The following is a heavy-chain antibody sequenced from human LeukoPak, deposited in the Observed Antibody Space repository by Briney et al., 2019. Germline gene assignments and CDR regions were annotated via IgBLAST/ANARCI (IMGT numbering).Heavy chain of an antibody. CDR2: IYPGDSDT. CDR1: GYSFTNNW. Sequence: GESLKISCKGSGYSFTNNWIAWVRQKPGKGLEWMGIIYPGDSDTRYSPSFHGQATISVDKSITTAYLQWSSLKASDTAMYYCATPTSGWPYYFDYWGQGTLVTVSS. CDR3: ATPTSGWPYYFDY. D-gene: IGHD6-19*01. J-gene: IGHJ4*02. V-gene: IGHV5-51*01.